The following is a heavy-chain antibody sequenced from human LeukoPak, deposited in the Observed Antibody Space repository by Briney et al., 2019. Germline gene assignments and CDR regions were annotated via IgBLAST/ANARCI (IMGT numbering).Heavy chain of an antibody. CDR2: ISSSSSYI. CDR3: ATTPLKYYYDSSGYSQRDY. CDR1: GFTFSSYS. D-gene: IGHD3-22*01. Sequence: GGSLRLSCAASGFTFSSYSMNWVRQAPGKGLEWVSSISSSSSYIYYADSVKGRFTISRDNAKNSLYLQMNSLRAEDMAVYYCATTPLKYYYDSSGYSQRDYWGQGTLVTVSS. J-gene: IGHJ4*02. V-gene: IGHV3-21*01.